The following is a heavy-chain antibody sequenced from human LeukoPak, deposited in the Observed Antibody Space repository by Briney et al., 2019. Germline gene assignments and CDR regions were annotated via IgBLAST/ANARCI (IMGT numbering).Heavy chain of an antibody. V-gene: IGHV4-4*07. CDR2: IYTSGST. J-gene: IGHJ5*02. Sequence: SETLSLTCTVSGYSISSGYYWGWIRQPAGKGLEWIGRIYTSGSTNYNPSLKSRVTMSVDTSKNQFSLKLSSVTAADTAVYYCARDTPFSSWFDPWGQGTLVTVSS. CDR1: GYSISSGYY. CDR3: ARDTPFSSWFDP. D-gene: IGHD6-13*01.